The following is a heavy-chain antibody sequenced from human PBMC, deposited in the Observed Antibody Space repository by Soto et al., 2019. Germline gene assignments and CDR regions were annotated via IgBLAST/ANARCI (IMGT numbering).Heavy chain of an antibody. J-gene: IGHJ6*02. D-gene: IGHD3-16*01. Sequence: QVTLKESGPVLVKPSETLTLTCSVSGFSLSDTTMGVSWIRQPPRKALEWLAHIFSNDEKSYSTSLKTRLTISKATSRRQVVLTMTNMDPVDTATYYCARIHSITWGSYFYGMDVWGQGTTVTVSS. CDR2: IFSNDEK. CDR1: GFSLSDTTMG. CDR3: ARIHSITWGSYFYGMDV. V-gene: IGHV2-26*01.